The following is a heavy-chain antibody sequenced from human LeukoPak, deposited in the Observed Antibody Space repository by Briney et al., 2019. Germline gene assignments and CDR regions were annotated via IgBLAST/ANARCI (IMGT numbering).Heavy chain of an antibody. V-gene: IGHV3-9*03. D-gene: IGHD4/OR15-4a*01. CDR2: ISWNSGSI. Sequence: GGSLGLSCAASGFTFDDYAMHWVRQAPGKGLEWVSGISWNSGSIGYADSVKGRFTISRDNAKNSLYLQMNSLRAEDMALYYCAKGGPTVPTLPFDYWGQGTLVTVSS. CDR3: AKGGPTVPTLPFDY. J-gene: IGHJ4*02. CDR1: GFTFDDYA.